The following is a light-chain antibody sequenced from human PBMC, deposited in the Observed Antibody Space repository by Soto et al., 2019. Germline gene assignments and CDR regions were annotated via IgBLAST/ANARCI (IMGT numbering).Light chain of an antibody. Sequence: DIQMTQSPTSLSASVGDRVTITCRASQSISSYLNWYQQKPGKAPKLLIYAASSLQSGVPSRFSGSGSGTDFTLTISSLQPGDFATYYCQHSYSTSWTFGQGTKVEIK. J-gene: IGKJ1*01. CDR3: QHSYSTSWT. V-gene: IGKV1-39*01. CDR1: QSISSY. CDR2: AAS.